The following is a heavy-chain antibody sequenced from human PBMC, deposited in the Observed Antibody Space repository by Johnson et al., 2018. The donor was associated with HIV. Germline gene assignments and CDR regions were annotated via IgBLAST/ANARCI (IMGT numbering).Heavy chain of an antibody. CDR1: GFTFDDYA. V-gene: IGHV3-9*01. J-gene: IGHJ3*02. D-gene: IGHD4-23*01. Sequence: QLVESGGGLVQPGRSLRLSCAASGFTFDDYAMHWVRQAPGKGLEWVSGISWNSGNIGYADSVRGRFTIARDNAKNSLCLQMSSLRAEATAVYYCARHGTTVVTRGAFDIWGQGTMVTVSS. CDR3: ARHGTTVVTRGAFDI. CDR2: ISWNSGNI.